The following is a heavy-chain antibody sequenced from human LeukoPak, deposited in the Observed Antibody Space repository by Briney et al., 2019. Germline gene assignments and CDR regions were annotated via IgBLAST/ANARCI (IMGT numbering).Heavy chain of an antibody. Sequence: GGSLRLSCAASGFTFSSYGMHWVRQAPGKGLEWVAFIRYDGSNKYYADSVKGRFTISRDNSKNSLYLQMNSLRTEDTALYYCAKGSRRGSLLYAFDIWGQGTMVTVSS. CDR2: IRYDGSNK. V-gene: IGHV3-30*02. J-gene: IGHJ3*02. CDR1: GFTFSSYG. D-gene: IGHD5-12*01. CDR3: AKGSRRGSLLYAFDI.